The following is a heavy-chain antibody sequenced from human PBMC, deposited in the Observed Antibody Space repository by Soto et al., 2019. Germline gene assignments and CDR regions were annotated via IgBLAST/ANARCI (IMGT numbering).Heavy chain of an antibody. CDR2: VDLEDGET. V-gene: IGHV1-69-2*01. CDR3: ASSGSYHQPYKLNY. D-gene: IGHD1-26*01. J-gene: IGHJ4*02. Sequence: EVQLVQSGAEVKKPGASVKISCKVSGYTFTDYYMHWVQQAPGKGLEWMGLVDLEDGETMYAEKFQGRVTITADTSTDTAYMDLSSLRSEDTAVYYCASSGSYHQPYKLNYWGQGTLVTVSS. CDR1: GYTFTDYY.